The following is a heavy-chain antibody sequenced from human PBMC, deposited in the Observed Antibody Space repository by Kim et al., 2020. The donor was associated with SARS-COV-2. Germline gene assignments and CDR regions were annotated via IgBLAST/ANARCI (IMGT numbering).Heavy chain of an antibody. Sequence: AQKVQGRVTITADESTSTAYMELSSLRSEDTAVYYCAGAYGSYYYYGMDVWGQGTTVTVSS. J-gene: IGHJ6*02. V-gene: IGHV1-69*01. CDR3: AGAYGSYYYYGMDV. D-gene: IGHD3-16*01.